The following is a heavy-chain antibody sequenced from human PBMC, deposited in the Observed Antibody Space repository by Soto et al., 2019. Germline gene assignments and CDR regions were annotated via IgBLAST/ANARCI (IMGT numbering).Heavy chain of an antibody. CDR2: IKSKTDGGTT. Sequence: GGSLRLSCAASGFTFSNAWMSWVRQAPGKGLEWVGRIKSKTDGGTTDYAAPVKGRFTISRDDSKNTLYLQMNSLKTEDTAVYYCATARHGYNGNYGTLNSYYYLDVWGKGTTVTVSS. CDR3: ATARHGYNGNYGTLNSYYYLDV. V-gene: IGHV3-15*01. D-gene: IGHD1-7*01. J-gene: IGHJ6*03. CDR1: GFTFSNAW.